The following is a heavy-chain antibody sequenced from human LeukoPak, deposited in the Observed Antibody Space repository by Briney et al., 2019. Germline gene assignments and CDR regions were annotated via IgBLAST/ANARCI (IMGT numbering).Heavy chain of an antibody. D-gene: IGHD1-26*01. V-gene: IGHV3-11*06. Sequence: GGSLRLSCAASGFTFSAYYMSWIRQAPGKGLEWVSYISTTSSDTNYADSVKGRFTISRDNAKNSLYLQMNSLRAEDTAVYYCARDHAGATDGHYWGQGTLVTVSS. CDR3: ARDHAGATDGHY. CDR1: GFTFSAYY. CDR2: ISTTSSDT. J-gene: IGHJ4*02.